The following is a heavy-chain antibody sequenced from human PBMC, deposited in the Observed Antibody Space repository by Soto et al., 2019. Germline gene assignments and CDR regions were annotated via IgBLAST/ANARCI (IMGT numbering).Heavy chain of an antibody. Sequence: ASVKVSCKVSGYTLTELSMHWVRQAPGKGLEWMGGFDPEDGETIYAQKFQGRVTMTEDTSTDTAYMELSSLRSEDAAVYYCATGRGYYYDSSGYQNWGQGTLVTVSS. CDR1: GYTLTELS. J-gene: IGHJ4*02. CDR3: ATGRGYYYDSSGYQN. D-gene: IGHD3-22*01. CDR2: FDPEDGET. V-gene: IGHV1-24*01.